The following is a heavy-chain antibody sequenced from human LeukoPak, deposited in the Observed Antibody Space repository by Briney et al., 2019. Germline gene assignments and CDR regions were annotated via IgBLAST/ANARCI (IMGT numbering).Heavy chain of an antibody. CDR2: IYYSGST. CDR3: AREGRPHAFDI. D-gene: IGHD1-1*01. V-gene: IGHV4-30-4*01. CDR1: GGSISSGDYY. Sequence: PSETLSLTCTVSGGSISSGDYYWSWIRQPPGKGLEWIGYIYYSGSTYYNPSLKSRVTISVDTSKNQFSLKLSSVTAADTAVYYCAREGRPHAFDIWGQGTMVTVSS. J-gene: IGHJ3*02.